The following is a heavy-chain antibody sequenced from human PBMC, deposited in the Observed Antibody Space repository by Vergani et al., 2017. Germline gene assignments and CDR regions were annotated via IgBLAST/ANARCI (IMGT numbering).Heavy chain of an antibody. CDR3: ARDGDSSGYSDY. V-gene: IGHV3-43*01. Sequence: EVQLVESGGVVVQPGGSLRLSCAASGFTFDDYTMHWVRQAPGKGLEWVSLISWDGGSTYYADAVKGRFTISRDNSKNSLYLQMNSLRTEDTALYYCARDGDSSGYSDYWGQGTLVTVSS. D-gene: IGHD3-22*01. CDR1: GFTFDDYT. CDR2: ISWDGGST. J-gene: IGHJ4*02.